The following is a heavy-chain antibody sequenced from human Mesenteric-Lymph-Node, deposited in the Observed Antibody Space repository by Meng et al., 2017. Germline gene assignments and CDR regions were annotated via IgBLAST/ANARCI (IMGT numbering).Heavy chain of an antibody. V-gene: IGHV4-38-2*01. J-gene: IGHJ4*02. CDR1: GYSISSGYY. Sequence: SETLSLTCAVSGYSISSGYYWGWIRPPPGKGLEWIGSIYHSGSTYYNPSVKSRVTISVDTSKNQFSLQLSSVTAADTAVYYCARVHYPTCYYDSSWFDYWGQGTLVTVSS. CDR3: ARVHYPTCYYDSSWFDY. CDR2: IYHSGST. D-gene: IGHD3-22*01.